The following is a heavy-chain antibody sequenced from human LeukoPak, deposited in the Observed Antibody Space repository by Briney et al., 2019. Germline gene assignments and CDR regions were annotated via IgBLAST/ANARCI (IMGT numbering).Heavy chain of an antibody. CDR3: ARVTGSEAFDI. Sequence: SETLSLTCTVSGGSISSGGYYWSWIRQHPGKGLEWIGYIYYSGSTYYNPSLKSRVTISVVTSKNQFSLKLSSVTAADTAVYYCARVTGSEAFDIWGQGTMVTVSS. D-gene: IGHD2-8*02. CDR2: IYYSGST. J-gene: IGHJ3*02. CDR1: GGSISSGGYY. V-gene: IGHV4-31*03.